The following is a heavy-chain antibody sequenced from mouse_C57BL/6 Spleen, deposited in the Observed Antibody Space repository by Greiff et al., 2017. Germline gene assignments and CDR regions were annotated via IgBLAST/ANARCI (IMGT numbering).Heavy chain of an antibody. CDR1: GFTFSDYY. CDR2: INYDGSST. Sequence: EVKLVESEGGLVQPGSSMKLSCTASGFTFSDYYMAWVRQCPEKGLEWVANINYDGSSTYYLDPLKSRFIISRDNAKNILYLQMSSLKSEDTATYYCRRGGRMDYWGQGTSVTVSS. J-gene: IGHJ4*01. V-gene: IGHV5-16*01. CDR3: RRGGRMDY.